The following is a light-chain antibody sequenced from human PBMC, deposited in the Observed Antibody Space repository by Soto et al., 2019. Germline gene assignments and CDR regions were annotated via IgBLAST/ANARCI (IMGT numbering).Light chain of an antibody. V-gene: IGKV3-15*01. CDR3: QQYKNWPL. J-gene: IGKJ5*01. Sequence: EIVMTRSPATLSVSPGERATLSCRASQSVSSNLAWYQQKPGPAPRLLLYGASTRASGIPVRFSGSGFVTEFTLTISSLQSEDFAVYYCQQYKNWPLFGQGTRLEIK. CDR1: QSVSSN. CDR2: GAS.